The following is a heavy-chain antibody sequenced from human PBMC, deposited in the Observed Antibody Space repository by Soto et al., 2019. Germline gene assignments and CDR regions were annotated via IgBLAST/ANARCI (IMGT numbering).Heavy chain of an antibody. CDR1: GYSFTSLD. CDR3: ARGVSAGVDY. CDR2: MEPSTGRT. V-gene: IGHV1-8*01. J-gene: IGHJ4*02. D-gene: IGHD1-26*01. Sequence: AASVKVSCKASGYSFTSLDINWVRQTAGQGLEWMGWMEPSTGRTGYAQKFQDRVTMTRDTSINTAYMELTTLTSDDTAFYYCARGVSAGVDYWGQGTLVTVSS.